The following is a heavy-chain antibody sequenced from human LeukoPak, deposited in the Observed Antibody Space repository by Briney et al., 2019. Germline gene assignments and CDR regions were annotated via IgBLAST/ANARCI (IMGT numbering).Heavy chain of an antibody. V-gene: IGHV3-21*01. D-gene: IGHD3-22*01. CDR1: GFTFSSYS. J-gene: IGHJ4*02. Sequence: GGSLRLSCAASGFTFSSYSMNWVRQAPEKGLEWVSSISSSSSYIYYADSVKGRFTISRDNAKNSLYLQMNSLRAEDTAVYYCARKSGYYYDSSGLYWGQGTLVTVSS. CDR2: ISSSSSYI. CDR3: ARKSGYYYDSSGLY.